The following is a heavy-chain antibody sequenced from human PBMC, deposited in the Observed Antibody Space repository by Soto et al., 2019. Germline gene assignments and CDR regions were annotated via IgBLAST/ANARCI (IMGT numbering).Heavy chain of an antibody. Sequence: GGSLRLSCAASGFTFSSYAMSWVRQAPGQGLEWVSGLSGSGGTTNYADSVEGRFTNSRDNSKNTLDLQMDRLSAEDTAIYSCAKARCSAADCYFPDTWGQGTLVTVSS. CDR2: LSGSGGTT. V-gene: IGHV3-23*01. J-gene: IGHJ5*02. CDR1: GFTFSSYA. CDR3: AKARCSAADCYFPDT. D-gene: IGHD2-15*01.